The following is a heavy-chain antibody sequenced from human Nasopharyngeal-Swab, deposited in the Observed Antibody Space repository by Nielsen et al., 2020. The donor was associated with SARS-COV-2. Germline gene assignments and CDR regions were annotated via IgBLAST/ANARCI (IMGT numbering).Heavy chain of an antibody. CDR1: GFTFSDYY. V-gene: IGHV3-11*01. CDR3: ARDANEVITVAGPYYYGMDV. CDR2: ISSGGYTI. J-gene: IGHJ6*02. Sequence: GGSLRLSCAASGFTFSDYYMSWIRQAPGKGLEWVSYISSGGYTIYYADSVKGRFTISRANAKNSLYLQMNSLRAEDTAVYYCARDANEVITVAGPYYYGMDVWGQGTTVTVSS. D-gene: IGHD6-19*01.